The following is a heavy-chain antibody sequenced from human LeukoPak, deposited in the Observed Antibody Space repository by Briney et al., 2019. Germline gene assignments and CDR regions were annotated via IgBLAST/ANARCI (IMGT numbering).Heavy chain of an antibody. V-gene: IGHV1-18*01. D-gene: IGHD3-10*01. J-gene: IGHJ4*02. CDR3: ARYNSMFRGVTTSDY. CDR1: GYTFSNYV. Sequence: GSVKDTCKASGYTFSNYVFHWVRRATGQGLEGMGSSAYNDNTNYAQEYEDRVTMTTDTSTSTAYMELRSLRSDDTAVYYCARYNSMFRGVTTSDYWGQGTLVTVSS. CDR2: SAYNDNT.